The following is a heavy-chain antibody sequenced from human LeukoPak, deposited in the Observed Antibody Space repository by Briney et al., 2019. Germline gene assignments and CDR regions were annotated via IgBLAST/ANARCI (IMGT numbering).Heavy chain of an antibody. D-gene: IGHD3-10*01. V-gene: IGHV4-39*01. J-gene: IGHJ1*01. CDR1: GGSISSSSYY. CDR3: ARHSPVLAVGLGYLQH. Sequence: SETLSLTCTVSGGSISSSSYYWGWIRQPPGKGLEWIGSIYYSGSTYYNPSLKSRVTISVDTPKNQFSLKLSSVTAADTAVYYCARHSPVLAVGLGYLQHWGQGTLVTVSS. CDR2: IYYSGST.